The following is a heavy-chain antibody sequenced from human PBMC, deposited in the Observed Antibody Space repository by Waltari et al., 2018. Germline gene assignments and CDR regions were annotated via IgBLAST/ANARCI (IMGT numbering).Heavy chain of an antibody. V-gene: IGHV4-59*11. J-gene: IGHJ2*01. Sequence: QVQLQESGPGLVTPSETLSLACNVSGGTINSHYWSWIRQSPGKGLEWIGYICYSGDTNYKPSLKNRVAISLDTSKNQVSLKLHSVTAADTAVYYGAGDYHCNYVHWYFDLWGRGTLVTVSS. D-gene: IGHD1-7*01. CDR2: ICYSGDT. CDR1: GGTINSHY. CDR3: AGDYHCNYVHWYFDL.